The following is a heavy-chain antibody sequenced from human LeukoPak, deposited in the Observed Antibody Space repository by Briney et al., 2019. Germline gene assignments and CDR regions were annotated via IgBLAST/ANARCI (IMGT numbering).Heavy chain of an antibody. CDR2: ISASGGTT. CDR3: AKDKHYCTSTSCYLYYFDY. Sequence: PGGSLRLSCAASGFTFSSYAMSWVRQAPGKGLEWVSAISASGGTTYYADSVKGRFTISRDNSKNTLYLQMNSLRAEDTAVYYCAKDKHYCTSTSCYLYYFDYWGQGTLVTVSS. D-gene: IGHD2-2*01. CDR1: GFTFSSYA. J-gene: IGHJ4*02. V-gene: IGHV3-23*01.